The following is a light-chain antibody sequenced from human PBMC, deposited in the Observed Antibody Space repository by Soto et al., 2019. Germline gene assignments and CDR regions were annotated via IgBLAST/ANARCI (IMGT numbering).Light chain of an antibody. J-gene: IGKJ3*01. CDR1: QDITNC. Sequence: DIQMTQTPSSLSASVGDRVTFTCQASQDITNCLNWYHQKPGKAPKLLIYDASNLETGVPSRFSGSGSGTHFTFAISSLQPEDTATYYCQQYDILPLTFGPGTKVEI. CDR3: QQYDILPLT. V-gene: IGKV1-33*01. CDR2: DAS.